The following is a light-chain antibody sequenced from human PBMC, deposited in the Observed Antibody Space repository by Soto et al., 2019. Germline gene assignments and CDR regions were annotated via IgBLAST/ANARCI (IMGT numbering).Light chain of an antibody. J-gene: IGKJ4*01. V-gene: IGKV1-39*01. CDR2: AAS. Sequence: DIQMTQSPSSLSASVGDRVTITCRASQTISTYLNWYQQKPGKAPNLLIYAASTLQSGVPSRFSGSGSGTDFTLTISCLQPEDFATYYCRQSFTTPLTFGGGTQMEIK. CDR1: QTISTY. CDR3: RQSFTTPLT.